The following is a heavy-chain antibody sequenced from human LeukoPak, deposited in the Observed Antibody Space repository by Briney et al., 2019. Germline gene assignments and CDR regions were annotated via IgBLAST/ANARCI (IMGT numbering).Heavy chain of an antibody. J-gene: IGHJ6*02. CDR1: GYPFTDYW. CDR3: GRNGLAGCIGGRCFKSFHYYGMDG. D-gene: IGHD2-15*01. V-gene: IGHV5-51*01. CDR2: IFPEDSDT. Sequence: GAPLQISCKASGYPFTDYWIGWVRQLPGKGLEWMGIIFPEDSDTKYSPSFQGQVTISVDKSTSTAYLQWSGLKASDSAMYYCGRNGLAGCIGGRCFKSFHYYGMDGWGQGPTVTVSS.